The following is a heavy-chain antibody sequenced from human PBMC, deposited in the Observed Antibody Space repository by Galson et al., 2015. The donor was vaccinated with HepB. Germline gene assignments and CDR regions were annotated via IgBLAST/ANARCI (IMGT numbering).Heavy chain of an antibody. CDR2: ISWDSNNI. CDR3: ATDIRFGYLLQSYFDN. CDR1: GFIFDDYA. V-gene: IGHV3-9*01. J-gene: IGHJ4*02. Sequence: SLRLSCATSGFIFDDYAMHWVRQAPGKGLEWVSGISWDSNNIAYTDSVKGRFTISRDNAKSSLYLQMSSLRAEDTALYYCATDIRFGYLLQSYFDNWGQGTLVTVSS. D-gene: IGHD3-10*01.